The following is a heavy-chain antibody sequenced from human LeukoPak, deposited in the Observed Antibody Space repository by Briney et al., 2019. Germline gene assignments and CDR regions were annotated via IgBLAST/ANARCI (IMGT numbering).Heavy chain of an antibody. CDR1: GFTFSSYG. J-gene: IGHJ4*02. Sequence: GGSLRLSCAASGFTFSSYGMHWVRQAPGKGLEWVAVIWHDGSNKYYADSVKGRFTISRDNSKNTLYLQMNSLRAEDTAVYYCARDKGSYWVYYFDYWGQGTLVTVSS. CDR2: IWHDGSNK. D-gene: IGHD1-26*01. V-gene: IGHV3-33*08. CDR3: ARDKGSYWVYYFDY.